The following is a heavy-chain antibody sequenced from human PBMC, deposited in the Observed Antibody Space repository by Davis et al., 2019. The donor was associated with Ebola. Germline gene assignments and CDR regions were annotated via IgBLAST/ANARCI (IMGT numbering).Heavy chain of an antibody. CDR2: IYYSGST. D-gene: IGHD1-20*01. Sequence: MPSETLSLTCTVSGGSISSSSYYWGWIRQPPGKGLEWIGSIYYSGSTNYNPSLKSRVTISVDTSTNQFSLKLSFVTAADTAVYYCARLHNWNGLDYWGQGTLVTVSS. J-gene: IGHJ4*02. V-gene: IGHV4-39*07. CDR1: GGSISSSSYY. CDR3: ARLHNWNGLDY.